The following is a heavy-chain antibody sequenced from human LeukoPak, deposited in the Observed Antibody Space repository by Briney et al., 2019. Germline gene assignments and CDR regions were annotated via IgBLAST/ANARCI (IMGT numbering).Heavy chain of an antibody. J-gene: IGHJ6*02. CDR2: INSDGSST. CDR1: GFTFSSYW. D-gene: IGHD3-22*01. Sequence: GGSLRLSCAASGFTFSSYWMHWVRQAPGKGLVWVSRINSDGSSTSYADSVKGRFTISRDNAKNTLYLQMNSLRAEDTAVYYCARARAGPPMIGYGMDVWGQGTTATVSS. V-gene: IGHV3-74*01. CDR3: ARARAGPPMIGYGMDV.